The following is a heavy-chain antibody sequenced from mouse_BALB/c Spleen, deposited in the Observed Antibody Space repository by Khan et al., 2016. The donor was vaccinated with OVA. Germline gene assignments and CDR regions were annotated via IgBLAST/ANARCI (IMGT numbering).Heavy chain of an antibody. D-gene: IGHD2-4*01. Sequence: VQLQQSGPGLVKPSQSLSLTCTVTGYSITSEYAWNWIRHFPGNKLEWMGYINYSGNTRYNPSLKSRISITRDTSKNQFFLQLNSVTTEDTATYYCTRKDYYDYDPFPYRGQGTLVTVSA. V-gene: IGHV3-2*02. CDR1: GYSITSEYA. J-gene: IGHJ3*01. CDR3: TRKDYYDYDPFPY. CDR2: INYSGNT.